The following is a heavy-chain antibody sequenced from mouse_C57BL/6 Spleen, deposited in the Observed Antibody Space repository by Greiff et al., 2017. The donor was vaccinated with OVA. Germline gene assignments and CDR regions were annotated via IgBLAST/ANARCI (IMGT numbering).Heavy chain of an antibody. Sequence: EVKLMESEGGLVQPGSSMKLSCTASGFTFSDYYMAWVRQVPEKGLEWVANINYDGSSTYYLDSLKSRFIISRDNAKNILYLQMSSLKSEDTATYYCARVYGNTFAYWGQGTLVTVSA. J-gene: IGHJ3*01. CDR1: GFTFSDYY. V-gene: IGHV5-16*01. D-gene: IGHD2-1*01. CDR2: INYDGSST. CDR3: ARVYGNTFAY.